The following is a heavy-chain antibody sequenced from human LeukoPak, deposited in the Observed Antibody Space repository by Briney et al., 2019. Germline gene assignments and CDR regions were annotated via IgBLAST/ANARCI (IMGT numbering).Heavy chain of an antibody. Sequence: GGSLRLSCAASGFTFNAYDMTWVRQAPGKGLEWVSSISESGNYIYYADSVKGRFTISRDNAKKSLYLQMNSLTVEDTAVYYCVRDSGGYFDYWGQGTLVAVSS. D-gene: IGHD3-16*01. CDR1: GFTFNAYD. V-gene: IGHV3-21*01. CDR2: ISESGNYI. CDR3: VRDSGGYFDY. J-gene: IGHJ4*02.